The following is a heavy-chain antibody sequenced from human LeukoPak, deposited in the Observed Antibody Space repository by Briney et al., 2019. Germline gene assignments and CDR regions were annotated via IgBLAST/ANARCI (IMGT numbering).Heavy chain of an antibody. CDR3: AINHRDGYSELGY. V-gene: IGHV3-21*01. Sequence: GGSLRLSCAASGFTFSSYGMSWVRQAPGKGLEWVSSISSSGSHIYYADSVKGRFTISRDNAKNSLYLQMNSLRAEDTAVYYCAINHRDGYSELGYWGQGTLVTVSS. D-gene: IGHD5-24*01. CDR2: ISSSGSHI. CDR1: GFTFSSYG. J-gene: IGHJ4*02.